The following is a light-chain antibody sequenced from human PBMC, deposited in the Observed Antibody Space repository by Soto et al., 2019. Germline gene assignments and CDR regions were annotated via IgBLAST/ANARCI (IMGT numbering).Light chain of an antibody. CDR3: QQYHSYSLT. Sequence: DIQMTQSPSTLSASVGDRVTITCRASQRISSWLAWYQQKPGKAPKLLIYKASSLEGGVPSRFSGSGSGTXXXXXXXSLXPDXFATYYCQQYHSYSLTFGGGTKVDIK. J-gene: IGKJ4*01. CDR1: QRISSW. CDR2: KAS. V-gene: IGKV1-5*03.